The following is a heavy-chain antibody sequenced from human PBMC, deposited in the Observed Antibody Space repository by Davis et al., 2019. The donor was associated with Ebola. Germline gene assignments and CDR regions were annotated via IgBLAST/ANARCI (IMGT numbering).Heavy chain of an antibody. CDR2: IRQDGGET. D-gene: IGHD2-2*01. V-gene: IGHV3-7*03. CDR3: ARDAVPAAQDY. J-gene: IGHJ4*02. CDR1: GFAFSIHW. Sequence: PGGSLRLSCAAASGFAFSIHWMTWVRQAPGKGLEWVANIRQDGGETYYADSVKGRFAISRDNAKNSLYLKMNSLRAEDTAIYYCARDAVPAAQDYWGQGTLVTVSS.